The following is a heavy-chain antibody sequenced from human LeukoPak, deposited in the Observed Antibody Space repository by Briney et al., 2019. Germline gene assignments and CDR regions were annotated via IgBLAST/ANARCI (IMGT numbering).Heavy chain of an antibody. CDR3: ANIYYYPYYFDY. Sequence: PGGSLRLSCAASGFTFSSYAMSWVRQAPGKGPEWVSAISGSGGSTYYADSVKGRFTISRDNSKNTLYLQMNSLRAEDTAVYYCANIYYYPYYFDYWGQGTLVTVSS. CDR2: ISGSGGST. D-gene: IGHD3-10*01. V-gene: IGHV3-23*01. CDR1: GFTFSSYA. J-gene: IGHJ4*02.